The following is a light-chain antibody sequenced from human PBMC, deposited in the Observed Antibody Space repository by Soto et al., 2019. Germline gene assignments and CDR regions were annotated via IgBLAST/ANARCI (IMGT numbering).Light chain of an antibody. V-gene: IGKV3-20*01. CDR2: SAS. CDR1: QAISSNC. CDR3: QRCGSPPFT. Sequence: EIVLTQSPGTLSLSPGERATLSCRARQAISSNCLVWYQVKSGRAPRVLIHSASIRATDIPDRFSGGGSGADCSLTLSILQREDFAVYYCQRCGSPPFTGGRGTKVDIK. J-gene: IGKJ3*01.